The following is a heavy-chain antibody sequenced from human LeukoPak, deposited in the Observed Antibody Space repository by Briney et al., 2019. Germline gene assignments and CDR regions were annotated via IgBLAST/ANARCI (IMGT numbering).Heavy chain of an antibody. CDR2: ISNNGRST. J-gene: IGHJ4*02. Sequence: GGSLRLSCVGSGFTFSNHALHWVRQFPGKRLEYVSAISNNGRSTHYTDSGKGRFTVSRDNSKNTLYLQMNSLRAEDTAVYYCAKGRRTPGDIVVVPAAMPLDYWGQGTLVTVSS. V-gene: IGHV3-64*02. CDR3: AKGRRTPGDIVVVPAAMPLDY. D-gene: IGHD2-2*01. CDR1: GFTFSNHA.